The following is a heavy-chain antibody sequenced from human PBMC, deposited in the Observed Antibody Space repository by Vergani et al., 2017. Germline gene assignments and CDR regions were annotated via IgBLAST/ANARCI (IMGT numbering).Heavy chain of an antibody. CDR2: ISSSSSYT. Sequence: QVQLVESGGGLVKPGGSLRLSCAASGFTFSDYYMSWIRQAPGKGLEWVSYISSSSSYTNYADSVKGRFTISRDNAKNSLYLQMNSLRAEDTAVYYCARGALLEWLPPDYWGQGTLVTVSS. J-gene: IGHJ4*02. CDR1: GFTFSDYY. D-gene: IGHD3-3*01. V-gene: IGHV3-11*06. CDR3: ARGALLEWLPPDY.